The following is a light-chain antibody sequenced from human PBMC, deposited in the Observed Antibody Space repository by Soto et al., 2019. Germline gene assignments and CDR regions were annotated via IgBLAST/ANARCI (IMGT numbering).Light chain of an antibody. CDR3: SSYTSSSTVV. V-gene: IGLV2-14*01. J-gene: IGLJ2*01. CDR2: DVS. CDR1: ISDVGGYKY. Sequence: QSALTQPASVSGSPGQSITISCTGTISDVGGYKYVSWYQQHPGKAPKLMIYDVSNRPSGISNRFSGSKSGNTASLTISGLQAEDEADYYCSSYTSSSTVVFGGGTKLTVL.